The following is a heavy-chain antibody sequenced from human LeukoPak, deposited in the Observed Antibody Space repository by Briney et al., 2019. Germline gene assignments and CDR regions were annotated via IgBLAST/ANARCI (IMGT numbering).Heavy chain of an antibody. CDR2: ISGSGGST. CDR3: AGTTGTTVLPKSFDY. CDR1: GFTFSSYA. J-gene: IGHJ4*02. Sequence: GGSLRLSCAASGFTFSSYAMSWVRQAPGKGLEWVSAISGSGGSTYYADSVKGRFTISRDNSKNTLYLQMSSLRAEDTAVYYCAGTTGTTVLPKSFDYWGQGTLVTVSS. V-gene: IGHV3-23*01. D-gene: IGHD1-1*01.